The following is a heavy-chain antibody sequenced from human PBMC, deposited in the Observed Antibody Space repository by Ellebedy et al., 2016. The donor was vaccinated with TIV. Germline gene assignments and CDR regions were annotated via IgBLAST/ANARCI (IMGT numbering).Heavy chain of an antibody. V-gene: IGHV4-39*07. CDR1: GGTISSTNYY. CDR2: IYHSGST. CDR3: ASSPSGYEIPY. Sequence: SETLSLTXNVSGGTISSTNYYWGWIRQSPEKGLEWIGSIYHSGSTYYNPSLTSRLTISLDTTKNQFSLRLDSVTAADTAVYYCASSPSGYEIPYWGQGTLVTVSS. J-gene: IGHJ4*02. D-gene: IGHD5-12*01.